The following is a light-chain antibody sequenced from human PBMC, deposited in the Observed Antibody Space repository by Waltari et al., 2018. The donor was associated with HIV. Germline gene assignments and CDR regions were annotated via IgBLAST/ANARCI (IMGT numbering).Light chain of an antibody. Sequence: SSSLTQPPSVSVAPGETATITCGALNLARKRVNWYQQKAGQAPVVVLSYDTDRPAGIPERFSGFNSGHSATLIISRVGAGDEADYYCQVWDSASDHVLFGGGTRLTVL. CDR1: NLARKR. CDR3: QVWDSASDHVL. CDR2: YDT. J-gene: IGLJ2*01. V-gene: IGLV3-21*04.